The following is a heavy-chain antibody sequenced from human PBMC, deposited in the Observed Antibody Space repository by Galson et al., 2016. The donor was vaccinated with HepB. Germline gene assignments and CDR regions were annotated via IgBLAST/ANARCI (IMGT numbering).Heavy chain of an antibody. D-gene: IGHD6-25*01. V-gene: IGHV4-4*02. J-gene: IGHJ4*02. CDR3: ARQYRGGPSDS. CDR1: GGSISSSDW. Sequence: ETLSLTCAVSGGSISSSDWWSWVRQSPGQGLDWIRQIFHSGRVNYTPSPAGRVTISIDTSNNHFSLRLTSVTAADTALYYCARQYRGGPSDSWGQGTLVIVSS. CDR2: IFHSGRV.